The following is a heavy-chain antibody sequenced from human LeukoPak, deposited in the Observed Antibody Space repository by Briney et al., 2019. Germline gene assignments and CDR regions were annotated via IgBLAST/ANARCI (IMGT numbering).Heavy chain of an antibody. V-gene: IGHV3-23*01. CDR3: AKFEWELPFDY. D-gene: IGHD1-26*01. J-gene: IGHJ4*02. CDR2: ISGSGGST. Sequence: GGSLRLSCAASGFTVSSNYMSWVRQAPGKGLEWVSAISGSGGSTYYADSVKGRFTISRDNSKNTLYLQMNSLRAEDTAVYYCAKFEWELPFDYWGQGTLVTVSS. CDR1: GFTVSSNY.